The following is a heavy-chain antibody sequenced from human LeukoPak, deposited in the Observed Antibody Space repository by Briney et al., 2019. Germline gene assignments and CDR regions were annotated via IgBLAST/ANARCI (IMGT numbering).Heavy chain of an antibody. Sequence: ASVKVSCKASGGTFSRYAISWVRQAPGQGLEWMGGIIPIFGTANYAQKFQGRVTITADESTSTAYMELSSLRSEDTAVYYCARAYWVPDMITFGGVIADAFDIWGQGTMVTVSS. CDR3: ARAYWVPDMITFGGVIADAFDI. J-gene: IGHJ3*02. V-gene: IGHV1-69*13. D-gene: IGHD3-16*02. CDR1: GGTFSRYA. CDR2: IIPIFGTA.